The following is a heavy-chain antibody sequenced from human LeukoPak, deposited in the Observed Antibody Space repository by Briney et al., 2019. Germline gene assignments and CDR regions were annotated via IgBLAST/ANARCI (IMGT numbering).Heavy chain of an antibody. V-gene: IGHV4-39*07. J-gene: IGHJ4*02. CDR3: ARDFGGGRDGFDY. D-gene: IGHD5-24*01. CDR1: GGSLSSSDYH. CDR2: MYYGGST. Sequence: KASETLSLTCTVSGGSLSSSDYHWGWIRQPPGKGLEWIGSMYYGGSTYYNPSLKSRVTISVDTSKNQFSLKLSSVTAADTAVYYCARDFGGGRDGFDYWGQGTLVTVSS.